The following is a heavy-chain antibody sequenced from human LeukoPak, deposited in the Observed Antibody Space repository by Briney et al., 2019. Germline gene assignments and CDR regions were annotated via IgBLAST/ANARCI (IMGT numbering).Heavy chain of an antibody. D-gene: IGHD4-17*01. CDR1: GFIFRNYY. CDR3: ARVHRGATVMGLDY. Sequence: GGSLRLSCAASGFIFRNYYMSWVRQAPGKGLEWVSAIYGSGNSTYYADSVQGRFTISRDNSKNTLYLQMNSLRAEDTAVYYCARVHRGATVMGLDYWGQGTLVTVSS. CDR2: IYGSGNST. V-gene: IGHV3-23*05. J-gene: IGHJ4*02.